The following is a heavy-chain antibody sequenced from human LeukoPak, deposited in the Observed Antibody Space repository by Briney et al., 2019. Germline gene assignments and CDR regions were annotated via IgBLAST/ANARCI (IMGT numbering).Heavy chain of an antibody. V-gene: IGHV1-3*01. J-gene: IGHJ4*02. Sequence: GASVKVSCKASGYTFTSYAMHWVRQAPGQRLEWMGWINAGNGNTKYSQKFQSRVTITRDTSASTAYMELSSLRSEDTAVYYCARRVWITIFGVVIPRDYYFDYWGQGTLVTVSS. D-gene: IGHD3-3*01. CDR3: ARRVWITIFGVVIPRDYYFDY. CDR2: INAGNGNT. CDR1: GYTFTSYA.